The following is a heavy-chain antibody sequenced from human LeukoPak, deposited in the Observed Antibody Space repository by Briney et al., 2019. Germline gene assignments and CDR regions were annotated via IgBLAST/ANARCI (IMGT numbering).Heavy chain of an antibody. CDR2: ISWNSGSI. J-gene: IGHJ6*02. Sequence: RSGRSLRLSCAASGFTFDDYAMPWVRQAPGKGLEWVSGISWNSGSIGYADSVKGRFTISRDNAKNSLYLQMNSLRAEDTALYYCAKDRDYSYYYYGMDVWGQGTTVTVSS. CDR1: GFTFDDYA. CDR3: AKDRDYSYYYYGMDV. D-gene: IGHD4-11*01. V-gene: IGHV3-9*01.